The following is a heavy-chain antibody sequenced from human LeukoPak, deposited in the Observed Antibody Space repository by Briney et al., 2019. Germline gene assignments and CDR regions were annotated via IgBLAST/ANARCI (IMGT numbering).Heavy chain of an antibody. J-gene: IGHJ4*02. CDR2: SYRRGST. Sequence: PSETLSLTCTVSGYSLSNGYYWGWIRHPPGKGLECIGTSYRRGSTYYNPSLKRRVTISVDTSKNQFPLLLSSVTAADTASESFARNAGDYTKPYDYWGQGTLVTVSS. V-gene: IGHV4-38-2*02. CDR1: GYSLSNGYY. D-gene: IGHD4-11*01. CDR3: ARNAGDYTKPYDY.